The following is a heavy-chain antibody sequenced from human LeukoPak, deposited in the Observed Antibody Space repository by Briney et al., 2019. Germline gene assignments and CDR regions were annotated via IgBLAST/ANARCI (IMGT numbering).Heavy chain of an antibody. CDR1: GFTFSSYA. J-gene: IGHJ5*02. CDR2: ISGCGGST. V-gene: IGHV3-23*01. Sequence: PGGSLRLSCAASGFTFSSYAMSWVRQAPGKGLEWVSDISGCGGSTYYAESVKGRFTISRDNSKNTLYLQMNSLRAEDTAVYYCAKGSGDPFDPWGQGTLVTVSS. D-gene: IGHD4-17*01. CDR3: AKGSGDPFDP.